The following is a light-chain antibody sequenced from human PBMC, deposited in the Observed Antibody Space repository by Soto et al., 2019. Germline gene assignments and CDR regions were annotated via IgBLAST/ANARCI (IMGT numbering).Light chain of an antibody. Sequence: SYELTQPPSVYVSPGQTAIITCSGDKLGDKYACWYQQKPGQSPVLVIYQDSKRPSGIPERFSGSNSGNTATLTISGTQAMDESDYYCQAWDSSTAEFGGGTKLTVL. V-gene: IGLV3-1*01. CDR2: QDS. J-gene: IGLJ2*01. CDR1: KLGDKY. CDR3: QAWDSSTAE.